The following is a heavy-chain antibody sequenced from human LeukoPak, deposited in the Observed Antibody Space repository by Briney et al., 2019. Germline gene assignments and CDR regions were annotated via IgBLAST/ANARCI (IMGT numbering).Heavy chain of an antibody. CDR1: GGSISSSSDY. V-gene: IGHV4-39*07. CDR2: IYYHENT. CDR3: ASSTSSSLFIDAFDI. D-gene: IGHD6-13*01. Sequence: SETLSLTCTVSGGSISSSSDYWGWIRQAPGTGLEWIGSIYYHENTYYNSSLKSRVTISVDTSKNQFSLKLSSVTAADTAVYYCASSTSSSLFIDAFDIWGQGTMVTVSS. J-gene: IGHJ3*02.